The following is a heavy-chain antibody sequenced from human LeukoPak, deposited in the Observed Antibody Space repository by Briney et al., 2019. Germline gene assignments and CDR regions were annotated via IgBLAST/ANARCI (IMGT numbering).Heavy chain of an antibody. CDR1: GYTFTNFG. D-gene: IGHD3-22*01. J-gene: IGHJ6*02. CDR3: ASRLNYYDSSGYYWFYGMDV. CDR2: ISAYNGNT. V-gene: IGHV1-18*01. Sequence: GASVKVSCKASGYTFTNFGISWVRQAPGQGLEWMGWISAYNGNTNYAQRLQGRVTMTTDTSTSTAYMELRSLRSEDTAVYYCASRLNYYDSSGYYWFYGMDVWGQGTTVTVSS.